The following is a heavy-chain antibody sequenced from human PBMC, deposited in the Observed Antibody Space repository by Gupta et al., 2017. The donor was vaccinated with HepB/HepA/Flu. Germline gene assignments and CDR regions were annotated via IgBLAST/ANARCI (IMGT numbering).Heavy chain of an antibody. D-gene: IGHD5-24*01. V-gene: IGHV3-48*03. CDR3: ASKMKTSKAFDV. J-gene: IGHJ3*01. CDR2: ISRSGDNT. CDR1: AFFFSGYE. Sequence: QMVESGGGSVQPGWSLRLPCAASAFFFSGYEMTWVRQGPGKGREWISYISRSGDNTKYADSVEGRFTISRDNAKNSLYLQMNNLRGDDTDTYYCASKMKTSKAFDVWGQGAEVTVSS.